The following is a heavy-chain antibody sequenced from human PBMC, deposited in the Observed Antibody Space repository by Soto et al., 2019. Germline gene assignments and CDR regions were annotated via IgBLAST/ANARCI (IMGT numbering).Heavy chain of an antibody. D-gene: IGHD4-17*01. V-gene: IGHV3-30*18. Sequence: QVQLVESGGGVVQPGKSLRLSCVASGFTFSSYGMHWVRKAPGKGLEWVAVISFDGSNKYYGDTVKGRFTISRDNSKNTLHLQMNSLRPEDTAVYYCAKDGVNTVTTGESGYWGQGTLVTVSS. CDR1: GFTFSSYG. CDR3: AKDGVNTVTTGESGY. CDR2: ISFDGSNK. J-gene: IGHJ4*02.